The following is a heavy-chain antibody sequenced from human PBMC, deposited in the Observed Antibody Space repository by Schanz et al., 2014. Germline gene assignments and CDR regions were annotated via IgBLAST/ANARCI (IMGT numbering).Heavy chain of an antibody. CDR3: ARDLISSGWYG. CDR1: GFTFSGYA. V-gene: IGHV3-48*04. D-gene: IGHD6-19*01. J-gene: IGHJ4*02. Sequence: VQLVESGGGVVQPGRSLRLSCAASGFTFSGYAMSWVRQAPGKGLEWIAYIGYSGVPIYYANSVKGRFTVSRDNAKNSLYLQMNSLRVEDTAVYYCARDLISSGWYGWGQGTLVTVSS. CDR2: IGYSGVPI.